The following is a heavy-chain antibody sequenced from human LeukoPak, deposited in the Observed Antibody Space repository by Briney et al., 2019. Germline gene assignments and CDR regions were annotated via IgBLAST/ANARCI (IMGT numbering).Heavy chain of an antibody. J-gene: IGHJ4*02. CDR1: GFTFSSYE. CDR3: ARRYFDWYGIDY. V-gene: IGHV3-48*03. Sequence: GSLRLSCAASGFTFSSYEMNWVRQAPGKGLEWVSYISSSGSTIYYADSVKGRFTISRDNAKNSLYLQMNSLRAEDTAVYYCARRYFDWYGIDYWGQGTLVTVSP. CDR2: ISSSGSTI. D-gene: IGHD3-9*01.